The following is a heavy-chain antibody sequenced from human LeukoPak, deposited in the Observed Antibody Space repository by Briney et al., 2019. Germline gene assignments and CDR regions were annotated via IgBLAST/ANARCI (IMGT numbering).Heavy chain of an antibody. CDR1: GFAFSTYD. CDR3: AREMGGYPFDY. D-gene: IGHD5-12*01. CDR2: IRNDGSTK. J-gene: IGHJ4*02. V-gene: IGHV3-30*02. Sequence: GGSLRLSCAASGFAFSTYDMHWVRQAPGKGLEWVTFIRNDGSTKYYADSVKGRFTISRDNAKNSLYLQMNSLRAEDTAVYYCAREMGGYPFDYWGQGTLVTVSS.